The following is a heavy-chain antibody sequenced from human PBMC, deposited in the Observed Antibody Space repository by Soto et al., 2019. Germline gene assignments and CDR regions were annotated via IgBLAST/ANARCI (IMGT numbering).Heavy chain of an antibody. Sequence: PSETLSLTCTVSGGSISSYYWSWIRQHPGKGLEWIGYIYYSGSTYYNPSLKSRVTISVDTSKNQFSLKLSSVTAADTAVYYCAREGQLKIYSGYDWGMDVWGQGTTVTVSS. CDR1: GGSISSYY. D-gene: IGHD5-12*01. V-gene: IGHV4-59*06. CDR2: IYYSGST. CDR3: AREGQLKIYSGYDWGMDV. J-gene: IGHJ6*02.